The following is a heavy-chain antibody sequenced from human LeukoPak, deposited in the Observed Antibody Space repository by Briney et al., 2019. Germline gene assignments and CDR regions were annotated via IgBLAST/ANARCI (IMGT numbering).Heavy chain of an antibody. Sequence: SETLSLTCTVSGGSISSYYWSWIRQPPGKGLEWIGYIYYSGSTNYNPSLKSRVTISVDTSKNQFSLKLSSVTAADTAVYYCARVGHYYDSSGYFLYFDYWGQGTLVTVSS. CDR3: ARVGHYYDSSGYFLYFDY. CDR2: IYYSGST. V-gene: IGHV4-59*01. CDR1: GGSISSYY. D-gene: IGHD3-22*01. J-gene: IGHJ4*02.